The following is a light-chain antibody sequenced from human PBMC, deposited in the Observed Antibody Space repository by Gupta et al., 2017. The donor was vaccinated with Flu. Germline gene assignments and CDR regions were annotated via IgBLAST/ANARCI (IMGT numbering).Light chain of an antibody. CDR1: QSLFRNNGNNY. CDR3: RQLRQTPPWT. J-gene: IGKJ1*01. CDR2: LAS. Sequence: DIVMTQSALSLPVTAGEPAAISWRSSQSLFRNNGNNYLAWYVQKPGQAPQLLIYLASKRDYGVPDRFSGSGSGTDFTLNISRVEAEDVGVYFCRQLRQTPPWTFGRGTKVEI. V-gene: IGKV2-28*01.